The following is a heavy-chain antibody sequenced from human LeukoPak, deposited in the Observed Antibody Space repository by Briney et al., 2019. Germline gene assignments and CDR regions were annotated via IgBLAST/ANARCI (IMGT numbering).Heavy chain of an antibody. CDR3: ARDGHYYDSSAPTFGNWFDP. J-gene: IGHJ5*02. CDR1: GGSISSYY. V-gene: IGHV4-4*07. D-gene: IGHD3-22*01. Sequence: MTSETLSLTCTVSGGSISSYYWSWIRQPAGKGLEWIGRIYTSGSTNYNPSLKSRVTMSVDTSKKQFSLKLSSVTAADTAVYYCARDGHYYDSSAPTFGNWFDPWGQGTLVTASS. CDR2: IYTSGST.